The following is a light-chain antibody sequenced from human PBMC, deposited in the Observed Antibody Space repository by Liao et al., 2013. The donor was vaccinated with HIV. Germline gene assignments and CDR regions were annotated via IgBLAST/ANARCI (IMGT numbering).Light chain of an antibody. CDR1: ILAKKX. CDR3: YSEADYNLGV. CDR2: KDS. V-gene: IGLV3-27*01. Sequence: SYELTQPSSVSVSPGQTARITCSGDILAKKXSRWFQQKPGQVPVVVIYKDSERPSGIPERVSGSSSGTTVTLTISGAQVEDEADYYCYSEADYNLGVFGGGTKLTVL. J-gene: IGLJ3*02.